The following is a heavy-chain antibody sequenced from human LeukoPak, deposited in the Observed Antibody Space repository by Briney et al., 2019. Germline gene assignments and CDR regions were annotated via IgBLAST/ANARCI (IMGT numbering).Heavy chain of an antibody. CDR3: ARAQGYDSSGYYYSPPFDY. V-gene: IGHV4-59*06. CDR1: GGSISSYS. Sequence: SETLSLTCTVSGGSISSYSWSWIRQHPRKGLEWIGYIYYIGSTYYNPSLKSRVTISVDTSKNQFSLKLSSVTAADTAVYYCARAQGYDSSGYYYSPPFDYWGQGTLVTVSS. D-gene: IGHD3-22*01. CDR2: IYYIGST. J-gene: IGHJ4*02.